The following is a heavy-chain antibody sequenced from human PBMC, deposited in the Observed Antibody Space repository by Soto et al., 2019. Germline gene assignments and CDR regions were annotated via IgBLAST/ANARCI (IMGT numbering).Heavy chain of an antibody. Sequence: GGSSQIYYWSWIRQPPGKGLEWIGYIYYSGSTNYNPSLKSRVTISVDTSKNQVSLKLSSVTAADTAVYYCASNYYGSARIGYWGQGTLVTVSS. D-gene: IGHD3-10*01. CDR1: GGSSQIYY. CDR2: IYYSGST. V-gene: IGHV4-59*01. J-gene: IGHJ4*02. CDR3: ASNYYGSARIGY.